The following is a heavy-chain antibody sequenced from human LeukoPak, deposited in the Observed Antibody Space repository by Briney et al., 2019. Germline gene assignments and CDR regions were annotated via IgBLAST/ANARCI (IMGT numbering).Heavy chain of an antibody. V-gene: IGHV1-46*01. CDR3: ARLSQTPAYYDTSVYYYLGY. CDR1: GNTCTTSY. D-gene: IGHD3-22*01. Sequence: ASVKVSCKASGNTCTTSYMHWVRQAPGQGLEWMGMINPSGGSTTYAQKFQGRVTMTRDMSTSTVYMELSSLRSEDTAVYYCARLSQTPAYYDTSVYYYLGYWGQGTLVTVSS. CDR2: INPSGGST. J-gene: IGHJ4*02.